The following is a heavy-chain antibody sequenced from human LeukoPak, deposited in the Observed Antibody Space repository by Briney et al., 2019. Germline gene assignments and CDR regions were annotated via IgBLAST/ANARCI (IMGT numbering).Heavy chain of an antibody. CDR1: GGTFSSYA. J-gene: IGHJ4*02. CDR3: ARAYCSGGSCYSRGEEFDY. V-gene: IGHV1-69*05. CDR2: IIPIFGTA. Sequence: SVKVSCKASGGTFSSYAISWVRQAPGQGLEWMGGIIPIFGTANYAQKFQGRVTMTRDTSTSTVYMELSSLRSEDTAVYYCARAYCSGGSCYSRGEEFDYWGQGTLVTVSS. D-gene: IGHD2-15*01.